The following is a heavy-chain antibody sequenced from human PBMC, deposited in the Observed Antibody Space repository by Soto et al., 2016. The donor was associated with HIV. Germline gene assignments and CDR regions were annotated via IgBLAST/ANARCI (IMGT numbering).Heavy chain of an antibody. V-gene: IGHV1-2*02. D-gene: IGHD6-13*01. Sequence: QVQLVQSGAEVKKPGASVKVSCKASGYTFTGYYMHWVRQAPGQGLEWMGWINPNSGGTNYAQRFQGRVTMTRDTSISTAYMELSRLRSDDTAVYYCARDPGGIAAAGTVDYWGQGTLVTVSS. CDR3: ARDPGGIAAAGTVDY. CDR2: INPNSGGT. CDR1: GYTFTGYY. J-gene: IGHJ4*02.